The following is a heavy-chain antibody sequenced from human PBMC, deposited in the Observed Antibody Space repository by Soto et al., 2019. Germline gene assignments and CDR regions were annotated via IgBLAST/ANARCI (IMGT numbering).Heavy chain of an antibody. Sequence: QVQLLQSGAEVKKPGASVKVSCKASGYTFTSYGISWVRHAPGQGLEWMGWISAYNGNTNDAQKLQGRVTMTTDTSTSTAYMELRSLRSDDTPVYYCARPRRRYCSGGSCYELGPWGQGTLVTVSS. CDR2: ISAYNGNT. CDR3: ARPRRRYCSGGSCYELGP. D-gene: IGHD2-15*01. V-gene: IGHV1-18*01. J-gene: IGHJ5*02. CDR1: GYTFTSYG.